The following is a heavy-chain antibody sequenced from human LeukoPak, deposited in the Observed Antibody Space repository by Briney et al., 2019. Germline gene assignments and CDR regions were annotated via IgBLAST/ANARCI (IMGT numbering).Heavy chain of an antibody. Sequence: SETLSLTCTVSGGSISSSNYYWGWIRQPPGKGLEWIGSIYYSGSTYYNPSLKSGVTISVDTSKNPFSLKLSSVTAADTAVYYCARQSSDILTGYYRGPYYYYGMDVWGQGTTVTVSS. D-gene: IGHD3-9*01. V-gene: IGHV4-39*01. CDR3: ARQSSDILTGYYRGPYYYYGMDV. CDR2: IYYSGST. J-gene: IGHJ6*02. CDR1: GGSISSSNYY.